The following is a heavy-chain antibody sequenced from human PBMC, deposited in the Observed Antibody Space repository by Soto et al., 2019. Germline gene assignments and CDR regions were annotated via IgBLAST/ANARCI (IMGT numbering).Heavy chain of an antibody. J-gene: IGHJ6*02. D-gene: IGHD3-10*01. CDR2: ISLDGSNT. Sequence: GGSLRLSCAASGFTFNNYGMHWVRQAPGKGLEWVAVISLDGSNTFYADSVKGRFTISRDNSRNTLYLQVNSLRHEDTAVYFCAKDQYAGVTADYGMDVWGQGTKVTVSS. CDR3: AKDQYAGVTADYGMDV. CDR1: GFTFNNYG. V-gene: IGHV3-30*18.